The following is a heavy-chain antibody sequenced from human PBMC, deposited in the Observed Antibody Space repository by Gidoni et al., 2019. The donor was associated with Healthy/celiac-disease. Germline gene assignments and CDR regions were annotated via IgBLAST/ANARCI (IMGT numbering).Heavy chain of an antibody. J-gene: IGHJ4*02. D-gene: IGHD3-10*01. V-gene: IGHV4-39*01. CDR2: SYYSGST. CDR1: GGSISSSSYY. Sequence: LTCTVSGGSISSSSYYWGWIRQPPGKGLEWIGSSYYSGSTYYNPSLKSRVTISVDTSKNQFSLKLSSVTAADTAVYYCARLVDPPALLSSHFDYWGQGTLVTVSS. CDR3: ARLVDPPALLSSHFDY.